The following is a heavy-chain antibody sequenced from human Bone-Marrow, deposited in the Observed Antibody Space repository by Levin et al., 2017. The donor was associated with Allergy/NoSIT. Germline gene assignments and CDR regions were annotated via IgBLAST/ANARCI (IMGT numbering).Heavy chain of an antibody. V-gene: IGHV3-30*18. Sequence: SGGSLRLSCATSGFTFSSYGMHWVRQAPGKGLEWVAVISYDGSIKSYADSVKGRFTISRDNSKNTLDLQLSSLGVADTAVYYGVKGRWIQHRRGGFDNWGQGTLVTVCS. CDR3: VKGRWIQHRRGGFDN. CDR1: GFTFSSYG. J-gene: IGHJ4*02. D-gene: IGHD5-18*01. CDR2: ISYDGSIK.